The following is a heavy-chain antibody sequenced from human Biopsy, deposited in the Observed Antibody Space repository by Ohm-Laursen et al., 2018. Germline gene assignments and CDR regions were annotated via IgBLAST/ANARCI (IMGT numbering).Heavy chain of an antibody. Sequence: SLRLSCPASGFPFRRFRMTWVRPAPGPGLEWISSIPDVRSHLSDADSVKGRIPVARDNAKNSLYLQLNSLRAEDTAVYYCARDSSGTARAGGMDVWGQGTTVTVSS. D-gene: IGHD6-6*01. CDR3: ARDSSGTARAGGMDV. CDR2: IPDVRSHL. CDR1: GFPFRRFR. J-gene: IGHJ6*02. V-gene: IGHV3-21*01.